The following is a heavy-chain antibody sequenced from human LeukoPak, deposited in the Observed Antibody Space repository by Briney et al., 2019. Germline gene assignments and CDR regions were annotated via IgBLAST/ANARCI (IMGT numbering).Heavy chain of an antibody. CDR1: GGSIRGSSSY. D-gene: IGHD6-13*01. J-gene: IGHJ4*02. CDR2: IYDSGST. V-gene: IGHV4-39*01. CDR3: ARCGSGWCTEDF. Sequence: SETLSLTCTVSGGSIRGSSSYWGWIRQPPGEGLEWIGSIYDSGSTYYNPSLKSRLTISVDTSKNQFSLKLTSVTAADTAIYYCARCGSGWCTEDFWGQGTLVTVSS.